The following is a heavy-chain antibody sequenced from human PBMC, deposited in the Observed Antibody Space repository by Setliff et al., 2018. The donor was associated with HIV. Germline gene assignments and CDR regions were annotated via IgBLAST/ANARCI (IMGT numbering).Heavy chain of an antibody. CDR2: VRPGDSDT. J-gene: IGHJ4*02. V-gene: IGHV5-51*01. Sequence: SLKISCRTSGYTFATYHIDWVRQMPGKGLEWMGKVRPGDSDTRYNPSFQGQVTISADKSINTAYLQWSSLRASDTAMYYCATRLVGYSGYNYWGQGTLVTVS. D-gene: IGHD5-12*01. CDR3: ATRLVGYSGYNY. CDR1: GYTFATYH.